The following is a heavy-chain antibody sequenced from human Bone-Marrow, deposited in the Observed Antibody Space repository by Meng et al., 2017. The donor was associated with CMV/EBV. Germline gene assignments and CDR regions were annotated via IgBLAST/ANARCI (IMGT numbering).Heavy chain of an antibody. CDR3: ARYCSSTSCLSLFDL. J-gene: IGHJ2*01. CDR1: GFTFSSYW. Sequence: GESLKISCAASGFTFSSYWMSWVRQAPGKGLEWVGRIRSKANSYATAYAASVKGRFTISRDDSKNTAYLQMNSLKTEDTAVYYCARYCSSTSCLSLFDLWGRGTRVTVSS. V-gene: IGHV3-73*01. D-gene: IGHD2-2*01. CDR2: IRSKANSYAT.